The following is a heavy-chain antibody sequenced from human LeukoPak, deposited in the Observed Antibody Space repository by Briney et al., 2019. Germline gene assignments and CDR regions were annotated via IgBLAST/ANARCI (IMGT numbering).Heavy chain of an antibody. V-gene: IGHV3-23*01. CDR2: ISGSGDST. D-gene: IGHD1-1*01. CDR1: GFTVSRYH. J-gene: IGHJ4*02. Sequence: GGSLSLSCAASGFTVSRYHMSWVRQAPGKGLEWVSAISGSGDSTYYADSVKGRFTISRDNSKNMVYLQMNSLRGEDTAVYYCAKVTGSTTGTTPYVYWGQGTLVTVSS. CDR3: AKVTGSTTGTTPYVY.